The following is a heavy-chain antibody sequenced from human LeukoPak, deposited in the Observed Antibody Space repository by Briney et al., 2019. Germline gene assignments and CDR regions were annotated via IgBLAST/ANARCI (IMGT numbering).Heavy chain of an antibody. CDR1: GYTFTGYY. V-gene: IGHV1-18*04. D-gene: IGHD3-22*01. Sequence: ASVKVSCKASGYTFTGYYMHWVRQAPGQGLEWMGWISAYNGNTNYAQKLQGRVTMTTDTSTSTAYMELRSLRSDDTAVYYCARDPYYDSSGYSDYWGQGTLVTVSS. J-gene: IGHJ4*02. CDR2: ISAYNGNT. CDR3: ARDPYYDSSGYSDY.